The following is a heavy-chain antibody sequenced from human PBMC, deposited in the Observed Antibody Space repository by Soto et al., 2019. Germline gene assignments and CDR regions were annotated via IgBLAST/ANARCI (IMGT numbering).Heavy chain of an antibody. V-gene: IGHV1-18*04. Sequence: QVPLVQSGAEVKKPGASVKVSCKASGYTFTSYGISWVRQAPGQGLEWMGRISAYNGNTNYAQKLQGSVTMTTDTGTSTAYMELSSLRSDDTAVYYCARDVDTAMVSFDYWGQGTLVTVSS. CDR1: GYTFTSYG. D-gene: IGHD5-18*01. J-gene: IGHJ4*02. CDR3: ARDVDTAMVSFDY. CDR2: ISAYNGNT.